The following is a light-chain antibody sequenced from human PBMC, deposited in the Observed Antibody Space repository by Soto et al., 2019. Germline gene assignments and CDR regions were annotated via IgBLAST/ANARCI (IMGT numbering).Light chain of an antibody. V-gene: IGLV1-40*01. J-gene: IGLJ2*01. Sequence: QSVLTQPPSVSGAPGQRVTISCTGSSSNIGAGHVVHWYQQFPGRAPNLLIYGISNRPSGVPDRFSGSKSGTSASLAITGLQAEDEADYYCQSYDNGLSASVFGGGTKVTVL. CDR3: QSYDNGLSASV. CDR2: GIS. CDR1: SSNIGAGHV.